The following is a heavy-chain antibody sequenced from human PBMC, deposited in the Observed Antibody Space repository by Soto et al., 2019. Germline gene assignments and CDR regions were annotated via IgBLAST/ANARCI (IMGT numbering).Heavy chain of an antibody. D-gene: IGHD2-2*01. CDR2: IYSSGST. V-gene: IGHV4-59*01. Sequence: SETLSLTCTVSGGSISSYYWSWIRQPPGKGLEWIGYIYSSGSTNYNPSLKSRVTISVDTSKNQFSLKLSSVTAADTAVYYCARSPPNNIVVVPAANWFDPWGQGTLVTVSS. J-gene: IGHJ5*02. CDR3: ARSPPNNIVVVPAANWFDP. CDR1: GGSISSYY.